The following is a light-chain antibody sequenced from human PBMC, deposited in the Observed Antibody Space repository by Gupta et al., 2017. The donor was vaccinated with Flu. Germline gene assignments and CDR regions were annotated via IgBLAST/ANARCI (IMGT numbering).Light chain of an antibody. CDR3: QQYNNWPPFT. V-gene: IGKV3-15*01. CDR1: QSVGSN. J-gene: IGKJ3*01. Sequence: EIVMTQSPATLSVSPGERATLSCRASQSVGSNLAWYQQRPGQRPRLLMSGASSRDRGIPARFSGSGSGTDFTLTIDSLQSEDFAIYYCQQYNNWPPFTFGPGTKVDIK. CDR2: GAS.